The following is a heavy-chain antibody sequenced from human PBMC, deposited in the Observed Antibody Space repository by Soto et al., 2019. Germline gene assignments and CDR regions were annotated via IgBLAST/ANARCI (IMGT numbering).Heavy chain of an antibody. V-gene: IGHV3-48*03. CDR2: ISSGGTNI. D-gene: IGHD5-12*01. J-gene: IGHJ4*02. CDR1: GFAFNSYE. CDR3: ARDRWVSYSGYDWNFDY. Sequence: GGSLRLSCAASGFAFNSYEMNWVRQAPGKXLEWVSYISSGGTNIYYADSVRGRFTISRDSARNSVDLQMNSLKVEDTAVYYCARDRWVSYSGYDWNFDYWGQGTLVTVSS.